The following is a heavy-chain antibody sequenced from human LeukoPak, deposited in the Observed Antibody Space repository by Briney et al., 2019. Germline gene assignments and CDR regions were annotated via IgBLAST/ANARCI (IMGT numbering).Heavy chain of an antibody. V-gene: IGHV3-66*01. Sequence: GGSLRLSCAASGFTVSSNSMTWVRQAPGKGLEWVSVIYRGGTTKYADSVKGRFTISRDNSKNTLYLQMSSLRAEDTAVYYCARDRSSGWLWGGGLDVWGQGTTVTVSS. CDR2: IYRGGTT. CDR1: GFTVSSNS. J-gene: IGHJ6*02. CDR3: ARDRSSGWLWGGGLDV. D-gene: IGHD6-19*01.